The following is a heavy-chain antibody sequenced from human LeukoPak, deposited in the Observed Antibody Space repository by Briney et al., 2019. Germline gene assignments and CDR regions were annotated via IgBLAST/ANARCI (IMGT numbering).Heavy chain of an antibody. D-gene: IGHD6-19*01. CDR1: GGTFIIYA. J-gene: IGHJ4*02. CDR3: ARDRIAVAGNSDFDY. V-gene: IGHV1-69*01. CDR2: IIPIFGTA. Sequence: SVKVSCKASGGTFIIYAISWVRQAPGQGLEWMGGIIPIFGTANYAQKFQGRVTITADESTSTAYMELSSLRSEDTAVYYCARDRIAVAGNSDFDYWGQGTLVTVSS.